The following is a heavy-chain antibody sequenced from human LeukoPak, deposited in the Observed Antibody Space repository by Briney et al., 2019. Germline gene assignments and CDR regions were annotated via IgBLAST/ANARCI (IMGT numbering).Heavy chain of an antibody. CDR2: ISYDGSNK. D-gene: IGHD2-2*01. Sequence: GRSLRLSCAASGFTFSSYGMHWVRQAPGKGLEWVAVISYDGSNKYYADSVKGRFTISRDNSKNTLYLQMNSLRAEDTAVYYCAKDLGEGYCSSTSCGFDLWGRGTLVTVSS. CDR3: AKDLGEGYCSSTSCGFDL. V-gene: IGHV3-30*18. J-gene: IGHJ2*01. CDR1: GFTFSSYG.